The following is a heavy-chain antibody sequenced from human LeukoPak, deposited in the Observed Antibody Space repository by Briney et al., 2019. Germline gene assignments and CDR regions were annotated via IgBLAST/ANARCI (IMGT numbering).Heavy chain of an antibody. CDR3: ARDCQFYDFWSGYCL. CDR2: ISSSGNYT. Sequence: EGSLRLSCAASGFTFSSYTVNWVRQAPGKGLEWVSSISSSGNYTYYVESLKGRFTISRDNAKNSLYLQMNSLRAEDTAVYYCARDCQFYDFWSGYCLWGQGTLVTVSS. D-gene: IGHD3-3*01. CDR1: GFTFSSYT. V-gene: IGHV3-21*01. J-gene: IGHJ4*02.